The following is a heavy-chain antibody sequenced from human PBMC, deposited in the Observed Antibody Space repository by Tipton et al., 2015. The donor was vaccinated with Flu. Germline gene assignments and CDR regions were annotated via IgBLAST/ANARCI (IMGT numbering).Heavy chain of an antibody. CDR3: ARRDYSNYVSDPKSWFDP. V-gene: IGHV1-18*01. J-gene: IGHJ5*02. D-gene: IGHD4-11*01. CDR2: ISAYNGNT. Sequence: QVQLVQSGAEVKKPGASVKVSCKASGYTFTSYGISWVRQAPGQGLEWMGWISAYNGNTNYAQKLQGRVTMTTDISTSTAYMELRSLRSDDTAVYYCARRDYSNYVSDPKSWFDPWGQGTLVTVSS. CDR1: GYTFTSYG.